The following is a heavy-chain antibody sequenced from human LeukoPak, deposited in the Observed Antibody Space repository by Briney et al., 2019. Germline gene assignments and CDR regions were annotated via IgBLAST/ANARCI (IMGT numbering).Heavy chain of an antibody. Sequence: SETLSLTCAVYGGSFSGYYWSWIRQPPGKGLEWIGEINLSGSTNYNPSLTSRVTISVDTSKIQFSLTLSSVTAADTAVYYCARGLPTSTMIVVVTAGDFDIWGQGTMVTVSS. CDR1: GGSFSGYY. CDR3: ARGLPTSTMIVVVTAGDFDI. CDR2: INLSGST. V-gene: IGHV4-34*01. J-gene: IGHJ3*02. D-gene: IGHD3-22*01.